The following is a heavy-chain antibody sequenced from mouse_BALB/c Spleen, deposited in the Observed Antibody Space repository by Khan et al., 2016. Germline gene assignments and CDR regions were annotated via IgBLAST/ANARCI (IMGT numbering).Heavy chain of an antibody. Sequence: QVQLQQPGAELVRPGASVKLSCKASGYTFTSYWINWVKQRPGQGLEWIGNIYPSDSYTNYNQKFKDKATLTVDKSSSTAYMQLSSPTAEDSAVYYCTRSTTVVAYYAMDYWGQGTSVTVSS. V-gene: IGHV1-69*02. CDR1: GYTFTSYW. D-gene: IGHD1-1*01. J-gene: IGHJ4*01. CDR3: TRSTTVVAYYAMDY. CDR2: IYPSDSYT.